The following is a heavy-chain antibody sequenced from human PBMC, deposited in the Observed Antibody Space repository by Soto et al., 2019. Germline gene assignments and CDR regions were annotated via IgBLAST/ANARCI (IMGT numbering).Heavy chain of an antibody. CDR3: ARRQCGEGFDY. Sequence: SETLSLTCAVSGGSISGGGFSWSWIRQPPGKGLEWIGYILHTGGTQYNPSLKSRVSMSVDKSKNQFSLHLTSVTAADTAVYYCARRQCGEGFDYWGQGARVTVSS. V-gene: IGHV4-30-2*01. CDR2: ILHTGGT. J-gene: IGHJ4*02. D-gene: IGHD6-25*01. CDR1: GGSISGGGFS.